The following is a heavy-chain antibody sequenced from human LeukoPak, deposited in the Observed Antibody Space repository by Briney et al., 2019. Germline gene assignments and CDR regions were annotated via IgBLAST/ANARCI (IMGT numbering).Heavy chain of an antibody. Sequence: TFXXXAMHWVRQXPGKGLEWVAVISYDGSNKYYADSVKGRFTISRDNSKNTLYLQMNSLRAEDTAVYYCARGVGSYGSPSDYWGQGTLVTVSS. J-gene: IGHJ4*02. V-gene: IGHV3-30-3*01. CDR1: TFXXXA. D-gene: IGHD4-17*01. CDR2: ISYDGSNK. CDR3: ARGVGSYGSPSDY.